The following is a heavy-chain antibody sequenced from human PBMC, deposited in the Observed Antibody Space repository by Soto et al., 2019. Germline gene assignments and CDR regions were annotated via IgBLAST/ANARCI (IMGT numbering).Heavy chain of an antibody. CDR2: IHPSGST. V-gene: IGHV4-34*01. D-gene: IGHD1-1*01. CDR3: SRGIDAYKGGRT. J-gene: IGHJ5*01. Sequence: QVQLHQWGAGLLKPSETLSLTCAVFDESLSDYYYTWTRQPPGKGLEWIGEIHPSGSTHYNPSLTTRVTLSQDTSKKQFSLTLLSVTAADTAVYYCSRGIDAYKGGRTWGHGTLVTVSS. CDR1: DESLSDYY.